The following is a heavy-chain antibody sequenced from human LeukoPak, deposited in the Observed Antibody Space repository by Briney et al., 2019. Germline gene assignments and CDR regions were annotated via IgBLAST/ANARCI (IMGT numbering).Heavy chain of an antibody. Sequence: PGGSLRLSCAASEFTFSSYWMSWVRQAPGKGLEWVANIKQDGSEKNYVDSVKGRFTISRDNAKNSLYLQMNSLRVEDTAVYYCARDRGYYDYWGQGTLVTVSS. V-gene: IGHV3-7*01. CDR3: ARDRGYYDY. CDR1: EFTFSSYW. J-gene: IGHJ4*02. CDR2: IKQDGSEK.